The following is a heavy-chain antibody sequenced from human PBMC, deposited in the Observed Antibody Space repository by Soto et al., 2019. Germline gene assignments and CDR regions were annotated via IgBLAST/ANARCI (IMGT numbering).Heavy chain of an antibody. V-gene: IGHV1-18*01. CDR3: ARVGAGSPRPYNYGMDV. CDR2: ISAYNGNT. D-gene: IGHD3-10*01. CDR1: GYTFTSYG. Sequence: ASVKVSCKASGYTFTSYGVSWVRQAPGQGLEWMGWISAYNGNTNYAQKLQGRVTMTTDTSTSTAYMELRSLSSVTAADTAVYYCARVGAGSPRPYNYGMDVWGQGTTVTVSS. J-gene: IGHJ6*02.